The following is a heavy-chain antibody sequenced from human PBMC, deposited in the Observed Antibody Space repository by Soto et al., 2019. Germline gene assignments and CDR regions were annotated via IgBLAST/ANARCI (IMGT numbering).Heavy chain of an antibody. V-gene: IGHV4-38-2*01. D-gene: IGHD2-8*01. J-gene: IGHJ6*02. Sequence: PSETLSLTCAFSVYSISSGYYCGWIRQSPGKGLEWIGNIYHSGSTYYNPSLKSRVTIFLDTSKNHFSLRLSFVTAADTALYYCARYTNDYYSGMDVWGQGTTVTVSS. CDR1: VYSISSGYY. CDR3: ARYTNDYYSGMDV. CDR2: IYHSGST.